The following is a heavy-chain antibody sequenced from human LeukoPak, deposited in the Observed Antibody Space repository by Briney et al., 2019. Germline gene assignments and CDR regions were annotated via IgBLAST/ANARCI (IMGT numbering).Heavy chain of an antibody. CDR3: ARGPVPAAMYYYYMDV. CDR2: INPNRGGT. CDR1: GYTFTGYY. V-gene: IGHV1-2*02. J-gene: IGHJ6*03. D-gene: IGHD2-2*01. Sequence: ASVKVSCKASGYTFTGYYMHWVRQAPGQGLEWMGWINPNRGGTNYAQKFQGRVTMTRDTSISTAYMELSRLRSDDTAVYYCARGPVPAAMYYYYMDVWGKGTTVTASS.